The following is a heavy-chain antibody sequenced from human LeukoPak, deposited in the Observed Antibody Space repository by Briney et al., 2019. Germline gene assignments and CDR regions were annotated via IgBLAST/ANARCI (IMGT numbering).Heavy chain of an antibody. CDR1: GGSISSSSYY. J-gene: IGHJ4*02. D-gene: IGHD6-19*01. Sequence: SETLSLTCTVSGGSISSSSYYWGWIRQPPGKGLEWIGSIYYSGSTYYNPSLKSRVTISVDTSKNQFSLKLSSVTAADTAVYYYARRGRVAGIDYGGQGTLVTVSS. CDR2: IYYSGST. V-gene: IGHV4-39*01. CDR3: ARRGRVAGIDY.